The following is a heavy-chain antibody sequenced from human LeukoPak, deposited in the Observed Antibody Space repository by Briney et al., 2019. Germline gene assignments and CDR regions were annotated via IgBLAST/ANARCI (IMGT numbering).Heavy chain of an antibody. V-gene: IGHV3-21*01. J-gene: IGHJ6*04. CDR2: INSRSNDI. Sequence: GGSLRLSCVASGFSFSDYSMNWVRQAPGEGLEWVSSINSRSNDIYYADSVKGRFTISRDNAKNSLYLQMNSLRAEDTAVYYCAELGITMIGGVWGKGTTVTISS. CDR1: GFSFSDYS. D-gene: IGHD3-10*02. CDR3: AELGITMIGGV.